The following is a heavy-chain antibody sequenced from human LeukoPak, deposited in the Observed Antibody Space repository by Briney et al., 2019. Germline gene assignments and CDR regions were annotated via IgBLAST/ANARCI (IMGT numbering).Heavy chain of an antibody. Sequence: ASVNVSCKASGYTFTGYYIHWVRQAPGQGLGWMGWINPNSGGTNYAQKFQGRVTMTRNTSISTAYMELTRLRSDDTAVYYGARWGGGSYYWNYYYYYMDVWGKGTTVTVSS. CDR3: ARWGGGSYYWNYYYYYMDV. D-gene: IGHD1-26*01. J-gene: IGHJ6*03. V-gene: IGHV1-2*02. CDR1: GYTFTGYY. CDR2: INPNSGGT.